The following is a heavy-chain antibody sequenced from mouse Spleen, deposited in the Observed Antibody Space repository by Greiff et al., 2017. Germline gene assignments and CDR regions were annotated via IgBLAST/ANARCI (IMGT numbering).Heavy chain of an antibody. CDR3: ARSQLGRWFAY. Sequence: QVQLQQPGAELVMPGASVKLSCKASGYTFTSYWMHWVKQRPGQGLEWIGEIDPSDSYTNYNQKFKGKATLTVDKSSSTAYMQLSSLTSEDSAVYYCARSQLGRWFAYWGQGTLVTVSA. CDR1: GYTFTSYW. CDR2: IDPSDSYT. V-gene: IGHV1-69*01. D-gene: IGHD4-1*02. J-gene: IGHJ3*01.